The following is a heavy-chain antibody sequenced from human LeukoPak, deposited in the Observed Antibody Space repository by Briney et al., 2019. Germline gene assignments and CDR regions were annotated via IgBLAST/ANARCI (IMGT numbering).Heavy chain of an antibody. CDR2: MHYTGST. CDR1: GASINSASYY. CDR3: AKDPRQGGDFWSATNWFDP. J-gene: IGHJ5*02. D-gene: IGHD3-3*01. V-gene: IGHV4-39*07. Sequence: PSETLSLTCTVSGASINSASYYWAWIRQPPGKGLEWIASMHYTGSTYFNPSLKSRVTISLDTSKNQFSLNLNSVTAADTAVYYCAKDPRQGGDFWSATNWFDPWGQGTLVSVSS.